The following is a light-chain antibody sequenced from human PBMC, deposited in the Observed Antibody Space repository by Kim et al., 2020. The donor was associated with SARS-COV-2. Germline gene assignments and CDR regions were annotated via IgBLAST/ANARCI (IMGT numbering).Light chain of an antibody. V-gene: IGKV3-11*01. CDR1: QSVSRY. J-gene: IGKJ4*01. CDR3: QQRSNWPLLT. CDR2: DAS. Sequence: EIVLTQSPATLSLSPGERATLSCRASQSVSRYLAWYQQKPGQAPRLLIYDASNRATGIPARFSGSGSGTDFTLTISSLEPEDFAVYYCQQRSNWPLLTFGGGTKLEI.